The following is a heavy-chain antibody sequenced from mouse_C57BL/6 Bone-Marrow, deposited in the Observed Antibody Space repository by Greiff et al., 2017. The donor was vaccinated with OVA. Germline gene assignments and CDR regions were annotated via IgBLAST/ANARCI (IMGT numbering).Heavy chain of an antibody. CDR3: ARSLSYPYYFDY. V-gene: IGHV1-64*01. J-gene: IGHJ2*01. Sequence: QVQLQQPGAELVKPGASVKLSCKASGYAFTSYWMHWVKQRPGQGLEWIGMIHPNSGSTNYNEKFKSKATLTVDKSSSTAYMQLSSLTSEDSAVYYCARSLSYPYYFDYWGQGTTLTVSS. CDR2: IHPNSGST. CDR1: GYAFTSYW. D-gene: IGHD6-1*01.